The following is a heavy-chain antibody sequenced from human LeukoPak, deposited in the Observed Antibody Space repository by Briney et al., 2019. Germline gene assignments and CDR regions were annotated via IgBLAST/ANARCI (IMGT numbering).Heavy chain of an antibody. CDR2: IIPIFGTA. CDR3: AREGSSGFDAFDI. V-gene: IGHV1-69*13. J-gene: IGHJ3*02. D-gene: IGHD6-6*01. Sequence: GASVKVSCKASGGTFSSYAISWVRQAPGQGLEWMGGIIPIFGTANYAQKFQGRVTITADESTSTAYMELSSLRSEDTAVYYCAREGSSGFDAFDIWGQGTMVTVSS. CDR1: GGTFSSYA.